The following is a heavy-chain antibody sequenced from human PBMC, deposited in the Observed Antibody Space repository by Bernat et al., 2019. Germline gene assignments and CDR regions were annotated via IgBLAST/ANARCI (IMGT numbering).Heavy chain of an antibody. Sequence: QVQLVESGGGLVKPGGSLRLSCAASGFTFSDNYMSWIRQAPGKGLEWVSYISSCGSTIYYADSVKGRFTISRDNAKNSLYLQMNILKAEDSAVYYCARLYGVYDAFDIWGQGTMVTVSS. J-gene: IGHJ3*02. D-gene: IGHD4-17*01. CDR3: ARLYGVYDAFDI. CDR2: ISSCGSTI. V-gene: IGHV3-11*01. CDR1: GFTFSDNY.